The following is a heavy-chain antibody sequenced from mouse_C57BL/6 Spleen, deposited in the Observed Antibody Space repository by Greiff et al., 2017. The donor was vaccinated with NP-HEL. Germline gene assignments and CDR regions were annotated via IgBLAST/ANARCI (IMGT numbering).Heavy chain of an antibody. J-gene: IGHJ1*03. V-gene: IGHV5-17*01. CDR1: GFTFSDYG. D-gene: IGHD2-4*01. CDR3: ARPDYGWYFDV. CDR2: ISRDSGSI. Sequence: EVHLVESGGGLVKPGGSLKLSCAASGFTFSDYGMHWVRQAPEKGLEWVAYISRDSGSIYYKDKVKGKVTMSGDNAKNTPFMQIPSLRSEDTAMYYCARPDYGWYFDVWGTGTTVTVSS.